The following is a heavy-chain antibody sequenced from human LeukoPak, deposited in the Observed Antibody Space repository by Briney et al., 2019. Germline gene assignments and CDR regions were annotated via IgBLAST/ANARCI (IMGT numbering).Heavy chain of an antibody. D-gene: IGHD4-17*01. CDR3: ARGRATVTTLSGMDV. CDR2: IIPIFGTA. Sequence: ASVKVSCKASGGTFSSYAISWVRQAPGQGLEWMGGIIPIFGTANYAQKFQGRVTITVDESTSTAYMELSRLRSDGTAVYYCARGRATVTTLSGMDVWGQGTTVTVSS. V-gene: IGHV1-69*13. CDR1: GGTFSSYA. J-gene: IGHJ6*02.